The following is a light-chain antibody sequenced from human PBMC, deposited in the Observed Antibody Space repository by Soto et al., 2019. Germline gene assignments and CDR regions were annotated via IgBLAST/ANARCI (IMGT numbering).Light chain of an antibody. CDR3: LQYGSSALT. CDR2: GAS. V-gene: IGKV3-20*01. J-gene: IGKJ1*01. CDR1: QSVSSSY. Sequence: EIVLTQSPGTLSLSPGERATLSCRASQSVSSSYLAWYQQKPGQAPRLLVYGASSRATGIPDRFSGSGSGTDFTLIISRLEPEDFAVYYCLQYGSSALTFGQGTKVEIK.